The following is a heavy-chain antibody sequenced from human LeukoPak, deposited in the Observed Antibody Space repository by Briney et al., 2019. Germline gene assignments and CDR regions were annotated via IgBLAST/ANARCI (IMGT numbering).Heavy chain of an antibody. CDR1: GFTFSSYS. Sequence: PGGSLRLSCAASGFTFSSYSMNWVRQAPGKGLEWVSSIGGSGNYIYYADSVKGRFTISRDNAKNSLYLQMNSLRAEDTAVYYCARDKRMYSSSWADYWGQGTLVTVSS. J-gene: IGHJ4*02. CDR3: ARDKRMYSSSWADY. V-gene: IGHV3-21*01. CDR2: IGGSGNYI. D-gene: IGHD6-13*01.